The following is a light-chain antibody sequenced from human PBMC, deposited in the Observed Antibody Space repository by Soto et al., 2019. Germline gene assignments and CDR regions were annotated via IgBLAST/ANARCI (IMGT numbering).Light chain of an antibody. CDR3: SSYTSRSTVV. V-gene: IGLV2-14*01. CDR2: DVS. Sequence: QSALTQPASVSGSPGQSITISCTGTSSDVGGYNYVAWYQQHPGKAPKLMIYDVSNRTSGVSNRFAGSKSGNTASLTISGLKAEDEDEYYCSSYTSRSTVVFGGGPKLTVL. CDR1: SSDVGGYNY. J-gene: IGLJ2*01.